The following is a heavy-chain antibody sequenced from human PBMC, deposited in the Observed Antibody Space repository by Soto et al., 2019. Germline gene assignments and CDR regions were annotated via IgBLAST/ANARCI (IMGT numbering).Heavy chain of an antibody. V-gene: IGHV1-69*13. CDR3: ASGVVATETLYYYYYGMDV. D-gene: IGHD5-12*01. CDR1: GGTFSSYA. CDR2: IIPIFGTA. Sequence: SVKVSFKASGGTFSSYAISWVRQAPGQGLEWMGGIIPIFGTANYAQKFQGRVTITADESTSTAYMELSSLRSEDTAVYYCASGVVATETLYYYYYGMDVWGQGTTVTVSS. J-gene: IGHJ6*02.